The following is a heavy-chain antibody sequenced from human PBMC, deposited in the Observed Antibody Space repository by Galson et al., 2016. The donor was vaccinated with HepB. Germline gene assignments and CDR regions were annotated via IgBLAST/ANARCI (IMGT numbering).Heavy chain of an antibody. CDR3: ARDRHQSSSGWYVGGMDV. D-gene: IGHD6-19*01. CDR1: GYTFTSYG. Sequence: SVKVSCKASGYTFTSYGISWVRQAPGQGLEWMGWISAYNGNTNYAQKLQGRVTMTTDTSTSTAYMELRSLRSDDTAVYYCARDRHQSSSGWYVGGMDVWGQGTTVTVSS. V-gene: IGHV1-18*01. J-gene: IGHJ6*02. CDR2: ISAYNGNT.